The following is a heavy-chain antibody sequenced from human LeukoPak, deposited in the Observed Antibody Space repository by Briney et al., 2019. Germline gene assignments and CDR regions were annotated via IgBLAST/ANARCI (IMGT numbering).Heavy chain of an antibody. J-gene: IGHJ5*02. Sequence: PGGSLRLACAASGFTLNSDAMSWVRQAPGKWLEWVSSISSSGDSRYFADYVKGRFTISRDDSKNTLYLQMISLRAEDTAVYYCAKDHGRGYSPYFDPWGQGTLVTVSS. V-gene: IGHV3-23*01. D-gene: IGHD6-25*01. CDR3: AKDHGRGYSPYFDP. CDR1: GFTLNSDA. CDR2: ISSSGDSR.